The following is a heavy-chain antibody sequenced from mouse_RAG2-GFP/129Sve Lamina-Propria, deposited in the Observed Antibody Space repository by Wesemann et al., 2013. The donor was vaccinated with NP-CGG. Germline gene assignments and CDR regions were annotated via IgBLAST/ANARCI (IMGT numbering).Heavy chain of an antibody. V-gene: IGHV1-76*01. D-gene: IGHD2-4*01. Sequence: GKATLTAEKSSSTVYMQLSSLTSEDSAVYFCARHIYDYDWYFDVWGTGTTVTVSS. J-gene: IGHJ1*03. CDR3: ARHIYDYDWYFDV.